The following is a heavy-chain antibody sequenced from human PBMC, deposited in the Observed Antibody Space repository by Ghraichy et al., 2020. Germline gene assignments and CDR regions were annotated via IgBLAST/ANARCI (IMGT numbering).Heavy chain of an antibody. D-gene: IGHD1-20*01. CDR1: GDSVSSDSAA. CDR2: TYYKSKWYN. V-gene: IGHV6-1*01. J-gene: IGHJ5*02. CDR3: ARGPSRNWNWFDP. Sequence: SQTLSLTCAISGDSVSSDSAAWNWIRQSPSRGLEWLGRTYYKSKWYNDYAVSVKSRITINPDTSKNQFSLQLSSVTPEDTAVYYCARGPSRNWNWFDPWGQGTLVTVSS.